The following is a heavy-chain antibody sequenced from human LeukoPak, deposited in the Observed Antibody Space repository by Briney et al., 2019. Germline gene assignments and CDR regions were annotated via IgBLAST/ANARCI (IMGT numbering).Heavy chain of an antibody. CDR2: INSDGSST. CDR1: GFTFSSYW. Sequence: GASLRLSCAASGFTFSSYWMHWVRQAPGKGLVWVSRINSDGSSTSYADSVKGRFTISRDNAKNTLYLQMNSLRAEDTAVYYCARRVGYSYGYGDYFDYWGQGTLVTVSS. CDR3: ARRVGYSYGYGDYFDY. J-gene: IGHJ4*02. V-gene: IGHV3-74*01. D-gene: IGHD5-18*01.